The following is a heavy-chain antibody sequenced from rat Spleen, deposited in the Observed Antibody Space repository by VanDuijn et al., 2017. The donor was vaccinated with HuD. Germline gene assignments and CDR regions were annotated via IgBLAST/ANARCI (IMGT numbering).Heavy chain of an antibody. V-gene: IGHV2-30*01. Sequence: QVQLKESGPGLVQPSQTLSLTCTVSGFSLTSYNVHWVRQPTGKGLEWMGVIWTGGTTDYSSALKSRLSISRDTSKSQVYLKMNSLQTEDTATYYCARVAYYFDYWGQGVMVTVSS. CDR3: ARVAYYFDY. CDR2: IWTGGTT. CDR1: GFSLTSYN. J-gene: IGHJ2*01.